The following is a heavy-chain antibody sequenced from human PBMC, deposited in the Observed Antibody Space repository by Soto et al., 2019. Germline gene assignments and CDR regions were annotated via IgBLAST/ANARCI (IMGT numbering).Heavy chain of an antibody. CDR1: GFTFGDYS. J-gene: IGHJ6*02. Sequence: LLLSCTASGFTFGDYSMSCVRQAPGKGLEWVCFIRSKAYCGTTEYAASVKGRFTISRDDSKIIAYLQMNSLKTEDTAVYYCNRDSSRFYYYGMDXWGQGTKVTVS. D-gene: IGHD6-6*01. CDR2: IRSKAYCGTT. V-gene: IGHV3-49*04. CDR3: NRDSSRFYYYGMDX.